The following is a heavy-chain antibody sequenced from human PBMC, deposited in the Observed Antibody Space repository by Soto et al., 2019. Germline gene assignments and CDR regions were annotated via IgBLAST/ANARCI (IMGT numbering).Heavy chain of an antibody. CDR3: ARLCGGEKELYYFDY. CDR2: IIPIFGTA. J-gene: IGHJ4*02. V-gene: IGHV1-69*13. Sequence: ASVKVSCKASGGTFSSYAISWVRQAPGQGLEWMGGIIPIFGTANYAQKFQGRVTITADESTSTAYMELSSLRSEDTAVYYCARLCGGEKELYYFDYWGQGTLVTVSS. CDR1: GGTFSSYA. D-gene: IGHD1-7*01.